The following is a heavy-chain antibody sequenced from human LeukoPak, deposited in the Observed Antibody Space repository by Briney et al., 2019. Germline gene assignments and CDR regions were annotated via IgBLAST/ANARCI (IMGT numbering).Heavy chain of an antibody. CDR2: INHSGST. V-gene: IGHV4-34*01. CDR3: ARQSGLGSYDYYMDV. CDR1: GGSFSGYY. Sequence: PSETLSLTCAVYGGSFSGYYWSWIRQPPGKGLEWIGEINHSGSTNYNPSLKSRVTISVDTSKNQFSLKLSSVTAADTAVYYCARQSGLGSYDYYMDVWGKGTTVTVSS. J-gene: IGHJ6*03. D-gene: IGHD3-10*01.